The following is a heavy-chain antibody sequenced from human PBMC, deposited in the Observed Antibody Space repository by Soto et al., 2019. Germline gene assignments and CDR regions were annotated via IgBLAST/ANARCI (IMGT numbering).Heavy chain of an antibody. V-gene: IGHV1-46*01. Sequence: QVQLVQSGAEVKKPGASVKVSCKASGYTFTSYYMHWVRQAPGQGLEWMGIINPSGGSTSYAQKFQGRVTMTRDTSTSTVYMELSSLRSEDTAVYYCARENRGYSGYDGVDYWGQGTLVTVSS. CDR3: ARENRGYSGYDGVDY. D-gene: IGHD5-12*01. J-gene: IGHJ4*02. CDR1: GYTFTSYY. CDR2: INPSGGST.